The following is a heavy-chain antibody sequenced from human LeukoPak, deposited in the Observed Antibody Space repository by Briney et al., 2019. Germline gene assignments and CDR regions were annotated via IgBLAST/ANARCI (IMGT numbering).Heavy chain of an antibody. CDR1: GYTFTRYG. Sequence: VASVKVSCKATGYTFTRYGISWVRQAPGQGLEWMGWISANNGNTKYAQKVQGRVTMTTDTSTSTAYMELRSLRSDDTAVYYCAREGSIQVWSREFDPWGQGTQVTVSS. CDR2: ISANNGNT. J-gene: IGHJ5*02. CDR3: AREGSIQVWSREFDP. D-gene: IGHD5-18*01. V-gene: IGHV1-18*01.